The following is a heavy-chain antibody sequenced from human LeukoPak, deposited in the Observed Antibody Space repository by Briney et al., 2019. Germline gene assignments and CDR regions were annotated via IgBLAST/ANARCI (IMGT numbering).Heavy chain of an antibody. V-gene: IGHV1-69*01. J-gene: IGHJ4*02. CDR2: IIPIFGTA. Sequence: SVKLSCTASGGTFSSYAISWVRQAPGQGLEWMGGIIPIFGTANYAQKFQGRVTITADESTSTAYVELSSLRSEDTAVYYCARDQGYRYGYGDFDYWGQGTLVTVSS. D-gene: IGHD5-18*01. CDR3: ARDQGYRYGYGDFDY. CDR1: GGTFSSYA.